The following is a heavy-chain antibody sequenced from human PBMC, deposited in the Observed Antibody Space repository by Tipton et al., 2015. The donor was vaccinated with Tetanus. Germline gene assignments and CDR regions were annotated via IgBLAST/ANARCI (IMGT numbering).Heavy chain of an antibody. CDR2: IFYSGNS. V-gene: IGHV4-59*02. Sequence: TLSLTCSVSGDSGSRHYWSWIRQPPGKALEWIGDIFYSGNSISNPSFRSRVTMSVDTAKTLFSLTLIAVTAADTAVYFCARGVIDAFLASRIFFDTWGAGDLVTVSS. CDR3: ARGVIDAFLASRIFFDT. J-gene: IGHJ4*02. D-gene: IGHD2/OR15-2a*01. CDR1: GDSGSRHY.